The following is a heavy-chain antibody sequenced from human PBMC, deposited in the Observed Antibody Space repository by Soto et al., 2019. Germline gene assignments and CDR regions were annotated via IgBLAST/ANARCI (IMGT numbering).Heavy chain of an antibody. CDR3: VRVERGTATTVVDAFDI. V-gene: IGHV4-34*01. Sequence: QVQLQQWGAGLLKPSETLSLTCAVYGGFVSSGSYYWSWIRQPPGKGLEWIGEMSHSGGTHFNPSLKSRVTVAVDTSKNQFSLKMSSLSAADTALYYFVRVERGTATTVVDAFDIWGPGTLVTVSS. CDR2: MSHSGGT. J-gene: IGHJ3*02. CDR1: GGFVSSGSYY. D-gene: IGHD1-1*01.